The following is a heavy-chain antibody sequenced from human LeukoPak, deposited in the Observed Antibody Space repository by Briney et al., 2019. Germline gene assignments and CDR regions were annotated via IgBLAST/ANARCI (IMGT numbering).Heavy chain of an antibody. CDR1: GFTFSSYI. CDR3: ARGPVAEFDY. V-gene: IGHV3-21*01. Sequence: GGSLRLSCAASGFTFSSYIMNWVRQAPGKGLEWVSSISSSSSYIYYADSVKGRFTISRDNAKNSLYLQMNSPRAEDTAVYYCARGPVAEFDYWGQGTLVTVSS. J-gene: IGHJ4*02. CDR2: ISSSSSYI. D-gene: IGHD6-19*01.